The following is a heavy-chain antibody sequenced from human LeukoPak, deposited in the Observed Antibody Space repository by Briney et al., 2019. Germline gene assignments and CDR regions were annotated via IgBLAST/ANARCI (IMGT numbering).Heavy chain of an antibody. CDR3: ARGTPIAATD. CDR1: GGSIRSYD. CDR2: IHYSSST. D-gene: IGHD6-13*01. V-gene: IGHV4-59*01. Sequence: SETLSLTCTVSGGSIRSYDWSWSRQPPGKGLGWWGYIHYSSSTNYTPSLKNRVTISVDTSTNPFSLKLSSVTAADTAVYYCARGTPIAATDWGQGTLVTVSS. J-gene: IGHJ4*02.